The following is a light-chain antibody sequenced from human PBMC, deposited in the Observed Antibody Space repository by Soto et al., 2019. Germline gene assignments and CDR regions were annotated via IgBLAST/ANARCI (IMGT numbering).Light chain of an antibody. CDR1: QSVSSSY. V-gene: IGKV3-20*01. CDR2: GAS. J-gene: IGKJ4*01. Sequence: EIVLIQSQGTLSLSPGERATLSCRACQSVSSSYLAWYQQKPGQAPRLLIYGASSRATCIPDRFSGSGSGTDFTLTINSLQSEDFAVYYCQRYNNWPLTFGGGTKVDIK. CDR3: QRYNNWPLT.